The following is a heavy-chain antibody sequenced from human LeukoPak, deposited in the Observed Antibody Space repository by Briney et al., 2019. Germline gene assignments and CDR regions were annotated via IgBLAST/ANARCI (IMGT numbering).Heavy chain of an antibody. CDR2: ISSSGSTI. CDR3: ARRYSSSWTYNWFDP. J-gene: IGHJ5*02. V-gene: IGHV3-11*01. Sequence: PGGSLRLSCAASGFTFSDYYMSWIRQAPGKGLEWVSYISSSGSTIYYADSVKGRFTISRDNAKNSLYLRMNSLRAEDTAVYYCARRYSSSWTYNWFDPWGQGTLVTVSS. D-gene: IGHD6-13*01. CDR1: GFTFSDYY.